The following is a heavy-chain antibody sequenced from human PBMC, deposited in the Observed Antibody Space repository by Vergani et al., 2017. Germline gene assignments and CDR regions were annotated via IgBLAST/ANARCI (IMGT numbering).Heavy chain of an antibody. J-gene: IGHJ6*02. CDR3: ARQRGSWGFIPSSYFCDIDV. CDR1: DSSIMTNPY. V-gene: IGHV4-38-2*01. Sequence: QVQLQESGPGLVKPSETLTLTCDVSDSSIMTNPYWGWFRQSPGKGLEWIGCIHHSGDTHYNSSLKSRVSISIVSSTKFSLSLTSVTAADTAIYYSARQRGSWGFIPSSYFCDIDVWGHGTPVTVSS. D-gene: IGHD3-10*01. CDR2: IHHSGDT.